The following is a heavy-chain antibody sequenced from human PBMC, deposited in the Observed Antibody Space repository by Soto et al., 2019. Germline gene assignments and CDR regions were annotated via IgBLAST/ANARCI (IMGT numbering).Heavy chain of an antibody. Sequence: GGSLRLSCAASGFTFSSYAMHWVRQAPGKGLEWVAVISYDGSNKYYADSVKGRFTISRDNSKNTLYLQMNSLRAEDTAVYYCARDSSSWYFDYWGQGTLVTVSS. J-gene: IGHJ4*02. CDR2: ISYDGSNK. D-gene: IGHD6-13*01. V-gene: IGHV3-30-3*01. CDR3: ARDSSSWYFDY. CDR1: GFTFSSYA.